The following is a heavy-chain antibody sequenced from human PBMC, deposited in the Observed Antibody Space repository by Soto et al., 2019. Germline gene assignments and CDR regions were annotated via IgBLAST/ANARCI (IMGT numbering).Heavy chain of an antibody. CDR1: GGSFSGYY. CDR3: ARWYGDYEDY. V-gene: IGHV4-34*01. J-gene: IGHJ4*02. D-gene: IGHD4-17*01. Sequence: SETLSLTCAVYGGSFSGYYWSWIRQPPGKGLEWIGEINHSGSTNYNPSLNSRVTISVDTSKNQFSLKLSSVTAADTAVYYCARWYGDYEDYWGQGTLVTVSS. CDR2: INHSGST.